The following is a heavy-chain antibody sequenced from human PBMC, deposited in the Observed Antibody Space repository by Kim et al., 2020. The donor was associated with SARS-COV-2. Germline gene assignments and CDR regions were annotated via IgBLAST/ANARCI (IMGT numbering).Heavy chain of an antibody. V-gene: IGHV4-59*01. CDR1: GGSISSYY. J-gene: IGHJ4*02. D-gene: IGHD2-2*01. Sequence: SETLSLTCTVPGGSISSYYWSWIRQPPGKGLEWIGYIYYSGSTNYNPSLKSRVTISVDTSKNQFSLKLSSVTAADTAVYYCARVAPAAAEFDYWGQGTLVTVSS. CDR2: IYYSGST. CDR3: ARVAPAAAEFDY.